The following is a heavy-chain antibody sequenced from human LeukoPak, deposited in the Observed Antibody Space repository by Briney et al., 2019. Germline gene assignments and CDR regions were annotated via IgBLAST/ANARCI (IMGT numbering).Heavy chain of an antibody. D-gene: IGHD6-19*01. J-gene: IGHJ4*02. V-gene: IGHV3-23*01. CDR2: ISGSNT. CDR3: AKRRSGTTGPADD. Sequence: PGGSLRLSCAASGFTISSDALTWVRQAPGKGLECVSGISGSNTYYADSVKGRFAISRDDSKNMLYLQMNNLRADDTAVYHCAKRRSGTTGPADDWGQGTLVTVSS. CDR1: GFTISSDA.